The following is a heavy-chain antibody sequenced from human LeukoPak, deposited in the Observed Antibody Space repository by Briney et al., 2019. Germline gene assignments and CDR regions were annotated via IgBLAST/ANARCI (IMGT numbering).Heavy chain of an antibody. D-gene: IGHD2-2*01. Sequence: GGSLRLSCAASGFTFSSYAMSWVRQAPGKGLEWVSAISGSGGSTYYADSVKGRFTISRDNSKNTLYLQMNSLRAKDTAVYYCAKDQCSSTSCHDAFDIWGQGTMVTVSS. J-gene: IGHJ3*02. CDR2: ISGSGGST. V-gene: IGHV3-23*01. CDR1: GFTFSSYA. CDR3: AKDQCSSTSCHDAFDI.